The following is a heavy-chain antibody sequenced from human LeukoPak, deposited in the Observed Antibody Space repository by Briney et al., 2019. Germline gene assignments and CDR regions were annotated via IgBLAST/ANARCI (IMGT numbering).Heavy chain of an antibody. V-gene: IGHV3-48*01. Sequence: TGGSLRLSWAASGFAFNTYSMNWVRQAPGKGLEWVSYITSTSSTIHHADSVKGRFTISRDNVKNSLSLQMNSLRAEDTAVYYCARVRAGLSAGYYYYMDVWGKGTTVTVSS. CDR3: ARVRAGLSAGYYYYMDV. D-gene: IGHD3-10*01. CDR2: ITSTSSTI. J-gene: IGHJ6*03. CDR1: GFAFNTYS.